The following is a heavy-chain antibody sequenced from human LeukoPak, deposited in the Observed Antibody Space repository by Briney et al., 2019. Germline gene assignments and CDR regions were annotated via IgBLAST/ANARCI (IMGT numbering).Heavy chain of an antibody. CDR2: IRNKATSYTT. D-gene: IGHD3-22*01. V-gene: IGHV3-72*01. CDR1: GFTFSDHY. CDR3: ARGLNSGYYYDLDGFDL. J-gene: IGHJ3*01. Sequence: GGSLRLSCAASGFTFSDHYMDWVRQAPGKGLEWVGRIRNKATSYTTDYAASVRGRFTISRSDSENSLYLQMNSLKSEDTALYYCARGLNSGYYYDLDGFDLWGRGTMVTVSS.